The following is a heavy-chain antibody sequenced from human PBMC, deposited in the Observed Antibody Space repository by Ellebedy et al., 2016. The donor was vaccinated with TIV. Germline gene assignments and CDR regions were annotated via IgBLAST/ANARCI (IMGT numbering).Heavy chain of an antibody. D-gene: IGHD1-1*01. Sequence: AASVKVSCKASGYSFVNYYIQWVRQAPGHGLEWVGIIDPSDGSTSYTQRFQGRITLTRDTSTTTVYMSLSSLRFDDTAMYYCALASFDSWGQGTLVIVSS. CDR1: GYSFVNYY. CDR3: ALASFDS. J-gene: IGHJ4*02. V-gene: IGHV1-46*01. CDR2: IDPSDGST.